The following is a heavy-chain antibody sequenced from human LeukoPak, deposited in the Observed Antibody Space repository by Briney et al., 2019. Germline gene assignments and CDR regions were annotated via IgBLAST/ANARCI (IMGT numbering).Heavy chain of an antibody. CDR2: IYYSGST. D-gene: IGHD6-19*01. J-gene: IGHJ4*02. CDR1: GGSICSYY. CDR3: ARGGWSLDY. V-gene: IGHV4-59*01. Sequence: SETLSLTCTVSGGSICSYYWSWIRQPPGKGLEWIGYIYYSGSTNYNPSPKSRVTISVDTSNNQFSLKLSYVTAADTAMYYCARGGWSLDYWGQGTLVTVSS.